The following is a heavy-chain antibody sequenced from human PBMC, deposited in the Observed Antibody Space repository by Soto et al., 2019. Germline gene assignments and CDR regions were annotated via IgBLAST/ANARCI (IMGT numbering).Heavy chain of an antibody. CDR3: VRGVYQFDC. J-gene: IGHJ4*02. D-gene: IGHD2-8*01. CDR2: MKEDGSEI. Sequence: PGGSLRLSCATSGFSFSNYWMTWVRQAPGKGLEGVAYMKEDGSEIYYLDSVKGRFTISRDNAKSSLYLDMNSLRPDDTAIYYCVRGVYQFDCWGQGTLVTVSS. V-gene: IGHV3-7*03. CDR1: GFSFSNYW.